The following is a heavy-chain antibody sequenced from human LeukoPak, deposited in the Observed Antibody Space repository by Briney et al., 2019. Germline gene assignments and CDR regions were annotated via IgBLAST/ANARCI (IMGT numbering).Heavy chain of an antibody. CDR2: ISAYNGNT. CDR3: ARDRVGGDLTGVSLY. Sequence: ASVKVPCKASGYPFDNFGLTWVRQAPGRGREWMGWISAYNGNTPYAQKFRGRLTLTTETSTSTAYLELRSLKSDDTAVYYCARDRVGGDLTGVSLYWGQGTLVTVSS. J-gene: IGHJ4*01. V-gene: IGHV1-18*01. CDR1: GYPFDNFG. D-gene: IGHD4-17*01.